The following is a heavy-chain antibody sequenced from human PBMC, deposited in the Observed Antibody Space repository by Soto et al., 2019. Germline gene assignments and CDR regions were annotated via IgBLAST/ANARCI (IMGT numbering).Heavy chain of an antibody. V-gene: IGHV1-18*01. CDR2: VSGYNGNT. CDR1: GYTFTTSG. D-gene: IGHD4-17*01. J-gene: IGHJ6*02. Sequence: QVQLVQSGGEVKKPGASVKVSCKASGYTFTTSGVSWVRQAPGQGLEWMGWVSGYNGNTKHEGKFHDIVTMTTDTSTSTAYLELRRLTTDDTAVYYSARAGELPYYYYGMDVWGQGTTVIVSS. CDR3: ARAGELPYYYYGMDV.